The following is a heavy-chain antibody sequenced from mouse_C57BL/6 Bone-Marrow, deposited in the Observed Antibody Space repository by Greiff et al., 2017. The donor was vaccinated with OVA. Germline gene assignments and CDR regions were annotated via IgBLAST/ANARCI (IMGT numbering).Heavy chain of an antibody. CDR1: GYTFTSYW. V-gene: IGHV1-69*01. J-gene: IGHJ1*03. CDR3: ARGYYGSLYWYFEV. D-gene: IGHD1-1*01. Sequence: QVQLQQPGAELVMPGASVKLSCKASGYTFTSYWMHWVKQRPGQGLEWIGEIDPSDSYTNYNQKFKGKSTLTVDKSSSTAYMQLSSLTSEDSAVYYCARGYYGSLYWYFEVWGTGTTVTVSS. CDR2: IDPSDSYT.